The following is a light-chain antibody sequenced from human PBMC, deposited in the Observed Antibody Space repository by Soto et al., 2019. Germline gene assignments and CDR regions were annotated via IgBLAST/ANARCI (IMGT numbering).Light chain of an antibody. CDR1: RSDIGVYNY. Sequence: QSALTQPASVSGSPGQSITISCTGTRSDIGVYNYVSWYQHHPGKAPILLNYDVTSRPSGVSNRFSGSKSGNTASLTISGLQAEDEADYYCSSYTGSSALVVFGGGTKLTVL. V-gene: IGLV2-14*03. CDR2: DVT. CDR3: SSYTGSSALVV. J-gene: IGLJ2*01.